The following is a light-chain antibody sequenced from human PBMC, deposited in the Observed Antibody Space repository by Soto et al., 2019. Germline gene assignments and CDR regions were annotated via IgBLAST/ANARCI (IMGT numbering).Light chain of an antibody. Sequence: QSVLTQPPSASGTPGQRVTISCSGSSSNIGSNTVNWYQQLHGTTPKLLIYNNNHRPSGVPDRFSGSKSGTSASLAISGLQSEDEADYYCAAWDESMNGVVFGGGTQLTVL. CDR1: SSNIGSNT. CDR3: AAWDESMNGVV. J-gene: IGLJ2*01. CDR2: NNN. V-gene: IGLV1-44*01.